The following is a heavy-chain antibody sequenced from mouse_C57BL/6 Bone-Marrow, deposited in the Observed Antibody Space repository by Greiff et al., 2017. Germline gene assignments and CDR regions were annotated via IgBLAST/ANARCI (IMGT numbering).Heavy chain of an antibody. CDR1: GYTFTDYY. V-gene: IGHV1-19*01. D-gene: IGHD1-1*01. Sequence: VQLQQSGPVLVKPGASVKMSCKASGYTFTDYYMNWVKQSPGKSLEWIGVINPYNGGTSYNQKFKGKATLTVDKSSSTAYMALNSLTSADSAVYYCARTVGRWYFDVWGTGTTVTVSS. CDR3: ARTVGRWYFDV. J-gene: IGHJ1*03. CDR2: INPYNGGT.